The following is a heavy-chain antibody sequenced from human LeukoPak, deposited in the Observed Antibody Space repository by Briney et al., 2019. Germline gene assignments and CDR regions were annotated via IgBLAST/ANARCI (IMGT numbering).Heavy chain of an antibody. J-gene: IGHJ6*04. V-gene: IGHV1-46*01. CDR1: VYTFTSYY. Sequence: ASVTVSCKASVYTFTSYYMHWVRQAPGQGLEWMGIINPSGCSTSYAQKVQGRGNMPRDTPTSAVYMELSSLRSEDTAVYYCARGGLPPYYYYGMDVWGKGTTVTVSS. CDR2: INPSGCST. CDR3: ARGGLPPYYYYGMDV.